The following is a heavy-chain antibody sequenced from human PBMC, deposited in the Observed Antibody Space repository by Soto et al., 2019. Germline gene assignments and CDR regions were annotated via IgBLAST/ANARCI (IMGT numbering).Heavy chain of an antibody. Sequence: QLVESGGGLVMPGGSLRLSCATSGFPFSSYNMNWVRQAPGKGLQWVSSISSTSRYIYYADSVKGRFTISRDNTNNTHYLQMESLRDENTVVYYCARDGLLSFGEVLNVHCIDVWGKGNAV. J-gene: IGHJ6*03. CDR3: ARDGLLSFGEVLNVHCIDV. CDR1: GFPFSSYN. V-gene: IGHV3-21*06. CDR2: ISSTSRYI. D-gene: IGHD3-10*01.